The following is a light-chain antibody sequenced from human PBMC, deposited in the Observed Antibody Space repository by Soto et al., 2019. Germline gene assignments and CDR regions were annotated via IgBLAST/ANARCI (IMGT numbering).Light chain of an antibody. CDR2: GNS. V-gene: IGLV1-40*01. J-gene: IGLJ1*01. CDR1: SSNIGAGYD. CDR3: QSYDSSLSGSDYV. Sequence: QSVLTQPPSVSGAPGQRVTISCTGSSSNIGAGYDVHWYQQLPGTAPKLLIYGNSNRPSGVPDRFSGSKSGTSASLAITGRQAEDEADYYCQSYDSSLSGSDYVFGTGTKVTVL.